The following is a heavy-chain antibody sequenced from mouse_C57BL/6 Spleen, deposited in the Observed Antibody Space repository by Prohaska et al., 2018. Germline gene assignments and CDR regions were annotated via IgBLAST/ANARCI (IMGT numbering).Heavy chain of an antibody. CDR3: ARHSQATFDY. D-gene: IGHD3-2*02. CDR1: GFTFSTYT. J-gene: IGHJ2*01. V-gene: IGHV5-9*01. Sequence: EVMLVESGGGLVKPGGSLKLSCTASGFTFSTYTMSWVRQTPEKRLEWVATISGGGGNTYYPDSVKGRVTISRDNAKNTLYLQMSSLRSEDTALYYCARHSQATFDYWGQGTTLTVSS. CDR2: ISGGGGNT.